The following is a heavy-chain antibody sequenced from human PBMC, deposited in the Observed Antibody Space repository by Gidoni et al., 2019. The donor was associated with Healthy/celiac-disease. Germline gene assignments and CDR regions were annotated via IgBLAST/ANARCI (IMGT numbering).Heavy chain of an antibody. J-gene: IGHJ4*02. CDR2: IYYSGST. Sequence: QVQLQESGPGLVKPSQTLSLTCTVSGGTISSGGYYWSWIRQPPGKGLEWIGYIYYSGSTYYNPSLKSRVTIAVDTSKNQFSLKLSSVTAADTAVYYCARDGQGITMIVWGQGTLVTVSS. CDR3: ARDGQGITMIV. V-gene: IGHV4-31*03. CDR1: GGTISSGGYY. D-gene: IGHD3-22*01.